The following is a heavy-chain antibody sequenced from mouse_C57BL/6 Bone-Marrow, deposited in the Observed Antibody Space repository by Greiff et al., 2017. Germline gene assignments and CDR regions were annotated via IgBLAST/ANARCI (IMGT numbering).Heavy chain of an antibody. Sequence: EVQGVESGGGLVQPGGSLKLSCAASGFTFSDYYMYWVRQTPEKRLEWVAYISNGGGSTYYPDTVKGRFTISRDNAKNTLYLQMSRLKSEDTAMYYCARQLRLLYYYAMDYWGQGTSVTVSS. CDR1: GFTFSDYY. V-gene: IGHV5-12*01. CDR2: ISNGGGST. J-gene: IGHJ4*01. CDR3: ARQLRLLYYYAMDY. D-gene: IGHD3-2*02.